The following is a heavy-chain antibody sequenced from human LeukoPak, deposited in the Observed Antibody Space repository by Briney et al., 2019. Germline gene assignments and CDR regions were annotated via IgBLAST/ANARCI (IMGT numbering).Heavy chain of an antibody. V-gene: IGHV4-4*09. CDR1: GGSISSYY. D-gene: IGHD3-10*01. CDR2: ISPTGGT. CDR3: ARQSVTRWYYSD. J-gene: IGHJ4*02. Sequence: SETLSLTCSVSGGSISSYYWSWIRQPPGKGLEWIGYISPTGGTNYNPSLTSRVTVSVDTSKNFFSLNLDPVTAADTAVYFCARQSVTRWYYSDWGQGTLVTVSS.